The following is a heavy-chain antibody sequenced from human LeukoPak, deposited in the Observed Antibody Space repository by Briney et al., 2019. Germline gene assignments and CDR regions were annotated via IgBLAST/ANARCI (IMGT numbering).Heavy chain of an antibody. J-gene: IGHJ3*01. CDR2: ISAYNGNT. D-gene: IGHD3-9*01. CDR3: ARGFFFACLPSAFDF. V-gene: IGHV1-18*01. Sequence: ASVKVSCKASGYTFTSYGISWVRQAPGQGLEWMGWISAYNGNTNYAQKLQGRVTMTTDTSTSTANMELRSLSSDHTAVYYCARGFFFACLPSAFDFWGQGTVVTVSS. CDR1: GYTFTSYG.